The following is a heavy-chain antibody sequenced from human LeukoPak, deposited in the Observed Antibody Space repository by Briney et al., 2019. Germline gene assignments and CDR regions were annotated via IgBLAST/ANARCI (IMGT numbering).Heavy chain of an antibody. Sequence: PSQTLSLTCTVSGGSISSGDYYWSWIRQPPGEGLEWIGYIYYSGNTYYNPSLKSRITISVDTSKNQFSLKLTSVTAADTAVYYCARFHNYSKQPYWGQGTLVTVSS. D-gene: IGHD4-11*01. CDR3: ARFHNYSKQPY. CDR1: GGSISSGDYY. CDR2: IYYSGNT. V-gene: IGHV4-30-4*08. J-gene: IGHJ4*02.